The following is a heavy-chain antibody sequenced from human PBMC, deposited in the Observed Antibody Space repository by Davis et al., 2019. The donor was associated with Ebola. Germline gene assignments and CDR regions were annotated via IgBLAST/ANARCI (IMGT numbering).Heavy chain of an antibody. J-gene: IGHJ6*02. CDR3: ARVTTYYYYYGMDV. V-gene: IGHV4-34*01. CDR2: INHSGST. Sequence: MPSETLSLTCAVYGGSFSGYYWSWIRQLPGKGLEWIGEINHSGSTNYNPSLKSRVTISVDTSKNQFSLKLSSVTAADTAVYYCARVTTYYYYYGMDVWGQGTTVTVSS. CDR1: GGSFSGYY. D-gene: IGHD1-14*01.